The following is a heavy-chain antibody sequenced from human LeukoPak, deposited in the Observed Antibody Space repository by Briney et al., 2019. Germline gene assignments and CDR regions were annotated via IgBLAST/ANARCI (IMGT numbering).Heavy chain of an antibody. CDR3: ARATSRDGYQMLPIENAFDI. CDR1: GGTFSSYA. Sequence: ASVKVSCTASGGTFSSYAISRVRQAPGQGLEWMGGIIPIFGTANYAQKFQGRVTITADESTSTAYMELSSLRSEDTAVYYCARATSRDGYQMLPIENAFDIWGQGTMVTVSS. CDR2: IIPIFGTA. D-gene: IGHD5-24*01. V-gene: IGHV1-69*13. J-gene: IGHJ3*02.